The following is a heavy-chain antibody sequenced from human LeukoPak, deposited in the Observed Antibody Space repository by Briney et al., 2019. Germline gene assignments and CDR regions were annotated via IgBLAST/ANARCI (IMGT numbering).Heavy chain of an antibody. Sequence: GGSLRLSCAASGFTFSSYSMNWFGQAPGRGRDWVSFISSSSSTIYYADSVKGRFTISRDNAKNSLYLQMNSLRAEDTAVYYCARDRGGSYSAIDYWGQGTLVTVSS. J-gene: IGHJ4*02. CDR3: ARDRGGSYSAIDY. CDR1: GFTFSSYS. CDR2: ISSSSSTI. D-gene: IGHD1-26*01. V-gene: IGHV3-48*04.